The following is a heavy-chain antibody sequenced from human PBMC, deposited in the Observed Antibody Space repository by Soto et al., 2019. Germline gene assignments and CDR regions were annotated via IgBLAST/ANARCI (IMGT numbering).Heavy chain of an antibody. J-gene: IGHJ6*03. CDR1: GGSISSSSYY. D-gene: IGHD3-3*01. Sequence: SETLSLTCTVSGGSISSSSYYWGWIRQPPGKGLEWIGSIYYSGSTYYNPSLKSRVTISVDTSKNQFSLKLSSVTAADTAVYYCARLRSGSPKRYYYYMDVWGKGTTVTVSS. CDR2: IYYSGST. V-gene: IGHV4-39*01. CDR3: ARLRSGSPKRYYYYMDV.